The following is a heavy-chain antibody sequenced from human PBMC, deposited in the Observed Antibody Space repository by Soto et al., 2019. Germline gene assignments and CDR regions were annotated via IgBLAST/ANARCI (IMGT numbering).Heavy chain of an antibody. Sequence: GGSLRLSCTGSGFTFSSSTMTWVRQGPGKGLEWVSSISSSSSYIYFADSLKGRFTISRDNAKNSLYLQMNSLRAEDTAVYYCARDIGEMSAVWGQGTPVTVSS. CDR3: ARDIGEMSAV. CDR1: GFTFSSST. V-gene: IGHV3-21*06. CDR2: ISSSSSYI. J-gene: IGHJ4*02. D-gene: IGHD3-10*01.